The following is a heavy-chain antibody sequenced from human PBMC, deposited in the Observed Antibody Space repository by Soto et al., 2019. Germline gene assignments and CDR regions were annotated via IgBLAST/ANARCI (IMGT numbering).Heavy chain of an antibody. D-gene: IGHD5-12*01. J-gene: IGHJ4*02. V-gene: IGHV4-59*01. CDR1: GGSINDYY. CDR3: TNSLSVYSHVYAHF. CDR2: LYHSGST. Sequence: QVQLQESGPRLVKPSETLSLTCNVSGGSINDYYWNWIRQTPGKRLERIGFLYHSGSTNYNSALESRLSTSVDTSSKQFSLKLRSGTVEDTEVYFCTNSLSVYSHVYAHFWGQGILVTVSP.